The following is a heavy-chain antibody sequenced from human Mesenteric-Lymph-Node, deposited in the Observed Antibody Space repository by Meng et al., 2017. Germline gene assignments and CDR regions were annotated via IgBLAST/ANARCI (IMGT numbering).Heavy chain of an antibody. J-gene: IGHJ4*02. CDR2: ISVGASII. D-gene: IGHD5-18*01. CDR3: ARDRFNVKGGYSYGYFDY. V-gene: IGHV3-11*01. Sequence: GESLKISCVASGFRFSDDHMAWIRQAPGKGLEWISYISVGASIIYYADSVKGRFTISRDDAKNSVYLQMNSLRAEDTAVYYCARDRFNVKGGYSYGYFDYWGQGTLVTVSS. CDR1: GFRFSDDH.